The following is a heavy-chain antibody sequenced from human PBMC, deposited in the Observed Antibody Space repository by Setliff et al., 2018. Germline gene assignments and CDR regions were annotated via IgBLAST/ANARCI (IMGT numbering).Heavy chain of an antibody. Sequence: ASVKVSCKASGYTFTSYYMHWVRQAPGQELEWMGIINPSGGSTSYAQKFQGRVTMTRDTPTSTVYMELSSLRSEDTAVYYCATDLIVSARYSGSYYVDYWGQGTLVTVSS. V-gene: IGHV1-46*01. CDR1: GYTFTSYY. J-gene: IGHJ4*02. CDR3: ATDLIVSARYSGSYYVDY. D-gene: IGHD1-26*01. CDR2: INPSGGST.